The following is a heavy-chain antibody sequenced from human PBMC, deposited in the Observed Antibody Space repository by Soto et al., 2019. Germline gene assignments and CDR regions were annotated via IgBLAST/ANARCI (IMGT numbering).Heavy chain of an antibody. Sequence: QVQLVESGGDVVQPGRSLRLSCAASGFTFSSYGMHWVRQAPGKGLEWVAVIWYDGSNKYYADSVKGRFTISRDNSKNTLYLQMNSLRAEDTAVYYCATLPLPLDDAFDIWGQGTMVTVSS. J-gene: IGHJ3*02. CDR1: GFTFSSYG. V-gene: IGHV3-33*01. CDR3: ATLPLPLDDAFDI. CDR2: IWYDGSNK. D-gene: IGHD3-16*02.